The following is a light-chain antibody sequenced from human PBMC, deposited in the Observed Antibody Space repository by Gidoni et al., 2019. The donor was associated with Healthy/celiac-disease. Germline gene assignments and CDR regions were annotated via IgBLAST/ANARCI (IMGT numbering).Light chain of an antibody. CDR1: QSVSSY. V-gene: IGKV3-11*01. J-gene: IGKJ4*01. CDR3: QQRSNWPPGIT. CDR2: DAS. Sequence: EIVLTQSQATLSLSPGERATLSCRASQSVSSYLAWYQQKPGQAPRLLIYDASNRATGIPARFSGSGSGTDFTLTISSLEPEDFAVYYCQQRSNWPPGITFGGGTKVEIK.